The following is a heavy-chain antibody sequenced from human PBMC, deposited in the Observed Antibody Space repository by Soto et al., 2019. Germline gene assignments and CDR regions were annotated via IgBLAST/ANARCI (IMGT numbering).Heavy chain of an antibody. Sequence: GGSLTLSCAASGFTFSSYAMSWVRQAPGKGLEWVSAISGSGGSTYYADSVKGRFTISRDNSKNTLYLQMNSLRAEDTAVYYCAKIRVDYYDSSGYVDAFDIWGQGTTVTVSS. D-gene: IGHD3-22*01. J-gene: IGHJ3*02. V-gene: IGHV3-23*01. CDR1: GFTFSSYA. CDR2: ISGSGGST. CDR3: AKIRVDYYDSSGYVDAFDI.